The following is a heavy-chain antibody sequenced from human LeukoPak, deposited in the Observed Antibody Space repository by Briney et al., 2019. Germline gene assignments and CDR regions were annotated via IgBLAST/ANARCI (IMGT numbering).Heavy chain of an antibody. D-gene: IGHD5-24*01. V-gene: IGHV3-23*01. CDR3: ATLYNDKGDY. J-gene: IGHJ4*02. CDR1: GFTFRNYG. Sequence: GGSLRHSCAASGFTFRNYGMSWVRQAPGKGLEWVSGTIGSGDSRFYADPVKGRFTISRDNSRNTLYLHMNSLRVDDTAVYYCATLYNDKGDYWGQGALVAVSS. CDR2: TIGSGDSR.